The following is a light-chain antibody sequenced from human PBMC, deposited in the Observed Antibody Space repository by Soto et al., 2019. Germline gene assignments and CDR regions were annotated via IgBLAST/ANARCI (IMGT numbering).Light chain of an antibody. CDR3: QQRSNWPPT. Sequence: EIVLTQSPDTLSLSPGERATLSCRASQRVSSDSLAWYQQQPGQAPRLLIYSTSNRATGIPDRFSGSGSGTDFTLTISSLEPEDFAVYYCQQRSNWPPTFGQGTRLEIK. CDR2: STS. CDR1: QRVSSD. V-gene: IGKV3-11*01. J-gene: IGKJ5*01.